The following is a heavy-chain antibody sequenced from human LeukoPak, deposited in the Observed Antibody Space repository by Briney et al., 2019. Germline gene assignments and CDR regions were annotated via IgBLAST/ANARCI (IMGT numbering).Heavy chain of an antibody. Sequence: PGGSLRLSCAASGFTFSRHGMHWVRQAPGKGLEWVAFIRYDGSNKYYADSVKGRFTISRDNSKNTLYLQVNSLRPEDTAVYSCARGPGDYYYGMDVWGQGTTVTVSS. CDR3: ARGPGDYYYGMDV. CDR2: IRYDGSNK. V-gene: IGHV3-30*02. D-gene: IGHD3-10*01. J-gene: IGHJ6*02. CDR1: GFTFSRHG.